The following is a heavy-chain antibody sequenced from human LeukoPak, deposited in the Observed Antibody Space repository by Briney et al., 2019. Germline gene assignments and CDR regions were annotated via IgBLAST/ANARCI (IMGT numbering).Heavy chain of an antibody. V-gene: IGHV4-39*01. Sequence: ASETLSLTCTVSGDSISSSSYYWGWIRQPPGKGLEWIGTIHCSGSTYYNPSLKSRVTISVDTSKNQFSLKVYSVTAADTAVYYCARHYQLLHFDYWGQGTLVTVSS. J-gene: IGHJ4*02. CDR3: ARHYQLLHFDY. D-gene: IGHD2-2*01. CDR1: GDSISSSSYY. CDR2: IHCSGST.